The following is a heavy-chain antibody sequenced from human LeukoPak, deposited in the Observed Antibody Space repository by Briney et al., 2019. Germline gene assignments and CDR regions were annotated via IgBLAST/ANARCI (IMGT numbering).Heavy chain of an antibody. CDR2: IYYSGST. D-gene: IGHD6-13*01. J-gene: IGHJ4*02. V-gene: IGHV4-59*12. CDR1: GGSISSYY. CDR3: ARDAGLSSSSWYADY. Sequence: PSETLSLTCTVSGGSISSYYWSWIRQPPGKGLEWIGYIYYSGSTNYNPSLKSRVTMSVDTSKNQFSLKLSSVTAADTAVYYCARDAGLSSSSWYADYWGQGTLVTVSS.